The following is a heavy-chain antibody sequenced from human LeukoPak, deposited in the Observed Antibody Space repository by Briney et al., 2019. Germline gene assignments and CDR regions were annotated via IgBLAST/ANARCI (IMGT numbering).Heavy chain of an antibody. J-gene: IGHJ6*02. D-gene: IGHD4-23*01. CDR1: GYTFTGYY. CDR2: INPNSGGT. Sequence: ASVKVSCKASGYTFTGYYMHWVRQAPGQGLEWMGVINPNSGGTNYAQKFQGRVTMARDTSISTAYMELSRLRSDDTAVYYCARVPTYGGNSPYYYYGMDVWGQGTTVTVSS. CDR3: ARVPTYGGNSPYYYYGMDV. V-gene: IGHV1-2*02.